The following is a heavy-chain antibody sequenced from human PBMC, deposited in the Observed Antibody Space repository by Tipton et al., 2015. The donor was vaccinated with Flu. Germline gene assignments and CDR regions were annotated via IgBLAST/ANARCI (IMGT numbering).Heavy chain of an antibody. CDR1: GFTFGNYG. Sequence: SLRLSCAASGFTFGNYGMHWVRQAPGKGLEWVAVVSYDAINKDYAESVKGRFTISRDNSKNTLYLQLDSLRPEDTAVYHCAKDHYDILTGRSYYFDSWGQGTLVTVSS. CDR2: VSYDAINK. D-gene: IGHD3-9*01. CDR3: AKDHYDILTGRSYYFDS. V-gene: IGHV3-30*18. J-gene: IGHJ4*02.